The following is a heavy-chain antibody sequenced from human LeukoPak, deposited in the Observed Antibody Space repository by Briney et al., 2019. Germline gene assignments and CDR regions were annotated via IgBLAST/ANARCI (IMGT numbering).Heavy chain of an antibody. CDR1: GESFSGHS. Sequence: SETLSLTCAVYGESFSGHSCSWIRQPPGKGLEWIGEINHSGTSNINPSLKSRVTMSVDTSRNQFPLRLTSVTAADTAEYYCARPSQFQLVHSATDYYYYGLDVWGQGTTVTVSS. J-gene: IGHJ6*02. CDR3: ARPSQFQLVHSATDYYYYGLDV. D-gene: IGHD6-13*01. CDR2: INHSGTS. V-gene: IGHV4-34*01.